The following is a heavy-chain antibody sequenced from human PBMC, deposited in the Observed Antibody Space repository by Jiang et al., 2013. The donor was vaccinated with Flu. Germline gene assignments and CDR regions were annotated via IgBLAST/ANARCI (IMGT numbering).Heavy chain of an antibody. CDR3: ARVNYYDSSGYWSAQRRGAFDI. J-gene: IGHJ3*02. CDR2: ISWNSGSI. D-gene: IGHD3-22*01. V-gene: IGHV3-9*01. CDR1: GFTFDDYA. Sequence: GGLVQPGRSLRLSCAASGFTFDDYAMHWVRQAPGKGLEWVSGISWNSGSIGYADSVKGRFTISRDNAKNSLYLQMNSLRAEDTALYYCARVNYYDSSGYWSAQRRGAFDIWGQGTMVTVSS.